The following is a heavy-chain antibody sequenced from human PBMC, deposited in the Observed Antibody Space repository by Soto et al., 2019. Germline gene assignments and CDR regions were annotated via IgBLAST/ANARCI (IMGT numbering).Heavy chain of an antibody. J-gene: IGHJ4*02. CDR2: IIPILGIT. CDR3: ARAAGLEWELPIGY. CDR1: GGTFDSNT. V-gene: IGHV1-69*02. D-gene: IGHD1-26*01. Sequence: SVKVSCKASGGTFDSNTFNWVRQAPGQGLEWMGRIIPILGITNYAQKFQGRVTITADKPTSTAHMELSGLGSEDTAVYYCARAAGLEWELPIGYWGQETVVTVSS.